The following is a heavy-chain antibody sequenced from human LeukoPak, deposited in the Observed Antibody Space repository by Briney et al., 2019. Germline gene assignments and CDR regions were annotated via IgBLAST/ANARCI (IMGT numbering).Heavy chain of an antibody. Sequence: PSETLSLTCTVSDGSINSFYWSWIRQPPGKGLEWIGYIYYSGSTYYNPSLKSRVTISVDTSKNQFSLKLSSVTAADTAVYYCARGGVGAVGGFDYWGQGTLVTVSS. CDR2: IYYSGST. CDR1: DGSINSFY. V-gene: IGHV4-59*12. D-gene: IGHD1-26*01. CDR3: ARGGVGAVGGFDY. J-gene: IGHJ4*02.